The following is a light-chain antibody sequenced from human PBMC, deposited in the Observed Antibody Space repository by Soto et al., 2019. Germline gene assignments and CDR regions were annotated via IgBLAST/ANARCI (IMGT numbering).Light chain of an antibody. J-gene: IGKJ5*01. CDR1: QSAGNF. CDR2: YIS. V-gene: IGKV3D-15*01. Sequence: EIVMTQSPATLSVSPGETASLSCRASQSAGNFLAWYQQKPGQAPRLLLYYISPRATGIPARFSGSGSGTEFTLTINSLQSEDSAVYYCQQHNQWPIPFGRGTRLEIK. CDR3: QQHNQWPIP.